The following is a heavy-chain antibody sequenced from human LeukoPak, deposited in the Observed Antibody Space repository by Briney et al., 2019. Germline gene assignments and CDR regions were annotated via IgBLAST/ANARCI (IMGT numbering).Heavy chain of an antibody. V-gene: IGHV3-53*01. D-gene: IGHD6-19*01. CDR2: IYSGGST. CDR3: ARDEQWLVRH. Sequence: GGSLRLSCAASGFTVSSNYMSWVRQAPGKGLEWVSVIYSGGSTYYADSVKGRFTIPRDNSKNTLYLQMNSLRAEDTAVYYCARDEQWLVRHWGQGTLVTVSS. J-gene: IGHJ4*02. CDR1: GFTVSSNY.